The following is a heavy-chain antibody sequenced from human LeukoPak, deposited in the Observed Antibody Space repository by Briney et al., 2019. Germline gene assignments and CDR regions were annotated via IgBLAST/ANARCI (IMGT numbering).Heavy chain of an antibody. D-gene: IGHD1-20*01. CDR3: ARHRITYYFDY. CDR2: IYYSGST. CDR1: GGSISSSSYY. V-gene: IGHV4-39*01. J-gene: IGHJ4*02. Sequence: SETLSLTCTVSGGSISSSSYYWGWFRQPPGKGLEWIGSIYYSGSTYYNPSLKSRVTISVDTSKNQFSLKLSSVTAADTAVYYCARHRITYYFDYWGQGTLVTVSS.